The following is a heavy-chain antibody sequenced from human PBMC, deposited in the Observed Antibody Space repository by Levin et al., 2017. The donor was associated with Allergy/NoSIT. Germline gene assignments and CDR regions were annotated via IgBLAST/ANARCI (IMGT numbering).Heavy chain of an antibody. CDR1: GGSFSGYY. Sequence: SETLSLTCAVYGGSFSGYYWSWIRQPPGKGLEWIGEINHSGSTNYNPSLKSRVTISVDTSKNQFSLKLSSVTAADTAVYYCARGQDVEDMVHLLGSNWFDPWGQGTLVTVSS. CDR3: ARGQDVEDMVHLLGSNWFDP. V-gene: IGHV4-34*01. D-gene: IGHD2-8*01. CDR2: INHSGST. J-gene: IGHJ5*02.